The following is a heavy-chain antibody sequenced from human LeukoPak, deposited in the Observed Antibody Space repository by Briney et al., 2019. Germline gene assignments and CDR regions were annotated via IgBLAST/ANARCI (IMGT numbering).Heavy chain of an antibody. CDR3: NLATIFSPDDAFDI. V-gene: IGHV4-59*04. J-gene: IGHJ3*02. Sequence: KPSETLSLTCTVSGGPISSYYWSWIRQPPGKGLEWIGSIYHSGSTYYNPSLKSRVTISVDTSKNQFSLKLSSVTAADTAVYYCNLATIFSPDDAFDIWGQGTMVTVSS. CDR2: IYHSGST. CDR1: GGPISSYY. D-gene: IGHD3-9*01.